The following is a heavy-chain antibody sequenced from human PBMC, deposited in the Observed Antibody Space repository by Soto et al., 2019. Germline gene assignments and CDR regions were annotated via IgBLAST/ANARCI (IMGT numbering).Heavy chain of an antibody. V-gene: IGHV3-48*01. CDR2: ISSSSSTI. CDR3: ARVIIAARAGVGYYYYGMDV. D-gene: IGHD6-6*01. J-gene: IGHJ6*02. CDR1: GFTFNSHS. Sequence: GGSLRLSCAASGFTFNSHSMNWVRQAPGKGLEWVSHISSSSSTIYYADSVKGRFTISRDNAKNSLYLQMDSLRSEDTAVYYCARVIIAARAGVGYYYYGMDVWGQGTTVTVSS.